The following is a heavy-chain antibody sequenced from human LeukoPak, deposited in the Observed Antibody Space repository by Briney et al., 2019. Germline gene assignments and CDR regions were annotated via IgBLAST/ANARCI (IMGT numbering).Heavy chain of an antibody. Sequence: SETLSLTCAVSGGSISSYYWSWIRQPPGKGLEWIGYIYYSVSTNYNPSLKSRVTISVDTSKNQFSLKLSSVTAADTAVYYCARMGPYSSGSGDWGQGTLVTVSS. J-gene: IGHJ4*02. CDR3: ARMGPYSSGSGD. CDR2: IYYSVST. D-gene: IGHD6-19*01. CDR1: GGSISSYY. V-gene: IGHV4-59*08.